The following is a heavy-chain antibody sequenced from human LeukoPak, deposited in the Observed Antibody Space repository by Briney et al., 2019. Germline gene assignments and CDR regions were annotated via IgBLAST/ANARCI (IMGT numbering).Heavy chain of an antibody. CDR3: AKDPYYYDRSGKGIFDN. CDR1: EFTFRSYG. CDR2: ISYDGNNK. D-gene: IGHD3-22*01. V-gene: IGHV3-30*18. J-gene: IGHJ4*02. Sequence: PGGSLRLFCTASEFTFRSYGMHWGCKAPGKGLEGVAVISYDGNNKYYADSVKGRFTISRDNSKYTLYLQMNSLRVADTAVYYCAKDPYYYDRSGKGIFDNWGQGTLVTVSS.